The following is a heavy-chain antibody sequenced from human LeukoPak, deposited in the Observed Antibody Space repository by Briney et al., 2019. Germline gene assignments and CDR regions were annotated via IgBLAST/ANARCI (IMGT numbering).Heavy chain of an antibody. V-gene: IGHV3-23*01. Sequence: GGSLRLSCAASGFTFSSYAMSWVRQAPGKGLEWVSAISGSRGSTYYADSVKGRYTISRDNSKNTLYLQMNSLRAEDTAVYYCARARYSSSWSKDTMDVWGQGTTVTVSS. J-gene: IGHJ6*02. CDR2: ISGSRGST. CDR1: GFTFSSYA. D-gene: IGHD6-13*01. CDR3: ARARYSSSWSKDTMDV.